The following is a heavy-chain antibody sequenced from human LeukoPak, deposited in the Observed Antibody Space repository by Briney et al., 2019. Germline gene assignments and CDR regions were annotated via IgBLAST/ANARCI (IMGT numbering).Heavy chain of an antibody. CDR3: AREPAHSIAAAGTDAFDT. CDR2: IIPIFGTA. CDR1: GGTFSSYA. Sequence: SVKVSCKASGGTFSSYAISWVRQAPGQGLEWLGGIIPIFGTANYAQKFQGRVTITADESTSTAYMELSSLRSEDTAVYYCAREPAHSIAAAGTDAFDTWGQGTMVTVSS. D-gene: IGHD6-13*01. V-gene: IGHV1-69*13. J-gene: IGHJ3*02.